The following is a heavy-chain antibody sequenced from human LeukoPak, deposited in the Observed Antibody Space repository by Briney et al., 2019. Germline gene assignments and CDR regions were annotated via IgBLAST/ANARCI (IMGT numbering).Heavy chain of an antibody. CDR1: GGSISSYY. D-gene: IGHD4-17*01. Sequence: SETLSLTCTVSGGSISSYYWSWIRQPPGRGLEWLAYFSYNVATNYNPSLESRVTISVDSSNNQFSLKVRSVTTADRAVYYCARVFRAPTQWYFYLWGRGTLVTVSS. J-gene: IGHJ2*01. CDR2: FSYNVAT. V-gene: IGHV4-59*01. CDR3: ARVFRAPTQWYFYL.